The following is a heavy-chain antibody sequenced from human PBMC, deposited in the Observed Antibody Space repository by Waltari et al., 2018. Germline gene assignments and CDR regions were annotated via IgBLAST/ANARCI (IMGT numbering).Heavy chain of an antibody. V-gene: IGHV4-39*01. CDR1: GGSISSNYN. Sequence: QVQLQESGTGLVKPSETLSLTCTVSGGSISSNYNWGWTRQPPGKGLEWMGNMQYRGSTFYNPSLESRVTISLDTSRNQFSLRLSSVYAADTAVYFCGRIAFGDDGGYFQYWGQGTLVTVSS. CDR3: GRIAFGDDGGYFQY. CDR2: MQYRGST. D-gene: IGHD4-17*01. J-gene: IGHJ1*01.